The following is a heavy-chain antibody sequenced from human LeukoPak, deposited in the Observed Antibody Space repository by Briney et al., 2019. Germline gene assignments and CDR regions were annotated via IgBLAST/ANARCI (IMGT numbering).Heavy chain of an antibody. J-gene: IGHJ4*02. CDR2: ISGSGGNT. CDR3: ASGLLSQFDH. V-gene: IGHV3-23*01. D-gene: IGHD3/OR15-3a*01. CDR1: GLTFSSYA. Sequence: GGSQRLSCAASGLTFSSYAMSWVRQAPGKGLEWVSAISGSGGNTYYADSVKGRFTVSRDNSKNTLYLQMNSLRAEDTAVYYCASGLLSQFDHWGQGTLDTVSS.